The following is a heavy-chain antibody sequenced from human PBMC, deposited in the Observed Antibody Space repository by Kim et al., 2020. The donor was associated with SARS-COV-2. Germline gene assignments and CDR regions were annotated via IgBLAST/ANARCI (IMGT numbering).Heavy chain of an antibody. V-gene: IGHV4-39*07. D-gene: IGHD3-10*01. CDR2: IYYSGST. CDR1: GGSISSSSYY. CDR3: ARGGITMVRGVISYFD. J-gene: IGHJ4*03. Sequence: SETLSLTCTVSGGSISSSSYYWGWIRQPPGKGLEWIGSIYYSGSTYYNPSLKSRVTISVDTSKNQFSLKLSSVTAADTAVYYCARGGITMVRGVISYFD.